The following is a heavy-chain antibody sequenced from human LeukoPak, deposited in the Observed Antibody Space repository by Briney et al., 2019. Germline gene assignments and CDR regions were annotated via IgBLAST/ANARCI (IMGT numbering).Heavy chain of an antibody. CDR1: GFTFRSFW. V-gene: IGHV3-7*01. J-gene: IGHJ6*02. Sequence: GSLRLSCAASGFTFRSFWMSWVRQAPGKRLEWVANIKQNGAEEYYMDSVKGRFAISRDNSKNTLYLQMNSLRAEDTAVYYCARARASSSGYYLYYYGMDVWGQGTTVTVSS. D-gene: IGHD3-22*01. CDR3: ARARASSSGYYLYYYGMDV. CDR2: IKQNGAEE.